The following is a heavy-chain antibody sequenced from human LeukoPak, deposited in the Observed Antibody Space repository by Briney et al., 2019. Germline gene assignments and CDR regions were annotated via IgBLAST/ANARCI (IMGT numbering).Heavy chain of an antibody. V-gene: IGHV3-21*01. D-gene: IGHD3-9*01. CDR2: ISSSSSYI. J-gene: IGHJ4*02. CDR1: GFTFSSYS. Sequence: PGGSLRLSCAASGFTFSSYSMNWVRQAPGKGLEGGSSISSSSSYICYADSVKGRFTISRDNAKNSLYPPTNSLRAEDTAVYYCARDDLSLDQRQMLHYDILTGYYNPAFDYWGQGTLVTVSS. CDR3: ARDDLSLDQRQMLHYDILTGYYNPAFDY.